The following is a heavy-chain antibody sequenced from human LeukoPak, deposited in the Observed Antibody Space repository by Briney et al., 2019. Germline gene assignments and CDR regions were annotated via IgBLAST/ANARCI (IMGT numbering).Heavy chain of an antibody. CDR1: GFTFDDYA. J-gene: IGHJ4*02. CDR2: ISWNSGSI. CDR3: AIDGVPYDAYGDF. D-gene: IGHD5-12*01. Sequence: GGSLRLSCAASGFTFDDYAMHWVRQAPGKGLEWVSGISWNSGSIGYADSVKGRFTISRDNSKDILYLQMNSLRAEDTAVYFCAIDGVPYDAYGDFWGQGTLVTVSS. V-gene: IGHV3-9*01.